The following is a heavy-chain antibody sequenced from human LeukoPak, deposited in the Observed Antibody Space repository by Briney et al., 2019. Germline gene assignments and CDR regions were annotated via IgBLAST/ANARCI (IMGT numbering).Heavy chain of an antibody. CDR2: IYSGGST. J-gene: IGHJ4*02. V-gene: IGHV3-66*01. D-gene: IGHD1-26*01. Sequence: TGGSLRLSCAASGFTVSSNYMSWVRQAPGKGLEWVSVIYSGGSTYYADSVKGRFTISRDNSKNTLYLQMNSLRAEDTAVYYCASSGCYSYFDYWGQGTLVTVSS. CDR3: ASSGCYSYFDY. CDR1: GFTVSSNY.